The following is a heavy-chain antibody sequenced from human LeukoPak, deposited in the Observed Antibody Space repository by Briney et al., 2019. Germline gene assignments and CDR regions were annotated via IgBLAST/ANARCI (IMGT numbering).Heavy chain of an antibody. CDR1: GGSIGSGGYY. J-gene: IGHJ3*02. CDR3: ARAATSLARDAFDI. Sequence: SETLSLTCTVSGGSIGSGGYYWSWIRQHPGKGLEWIGYIYYSGSTYYNPSLKSRVTISVDTSKNQFSLKLSSVTAADTAVYYCARAATSLARDAFDIWGQGTMVTVSS. V-gene: IGHV4-31*03. CDR2: IYYSGST.